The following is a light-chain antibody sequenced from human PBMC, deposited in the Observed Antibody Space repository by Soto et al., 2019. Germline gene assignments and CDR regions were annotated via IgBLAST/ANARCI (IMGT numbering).Light chain of an antibody. V-gene: IGLV1-40*01. Sequence: QCVLTQPPSVSGAPGQRVTISCTGSSSNIGAGYDVHWYQQLPGTAPKLLIYGNINRPSGVPDRFSGSKSGTSASLAITGLQAEDEADYFCQSYDSSLSGSRVFGGGTKVTVL. CDR1: SSNIGAGYD. CDR2: GNI. J-gene: IGLJ3*02. CDR3: QSYDSSLSGSRV.